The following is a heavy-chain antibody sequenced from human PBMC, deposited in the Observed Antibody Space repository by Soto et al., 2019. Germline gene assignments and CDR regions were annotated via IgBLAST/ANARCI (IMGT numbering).Heavy chain of an antibody. CDR1: GAALSSGGYF. CDR3: TREQSDDNYSDP. J-gene: IGHJ5*02. D-gene: IGHD6-19*01. CDR2: IYYSGGT. Sequence: PSETLSLTCTVSGAALSSGGYFYAWVRQPPGKGLEWLGYIYYSGGTNYNPSLKSRVTISLDKSKSQFSLRLISVTAAETAVYYCTREQSDDNYSDPWGQGTLVTVSS. V-gene: IGHV4-61*08.